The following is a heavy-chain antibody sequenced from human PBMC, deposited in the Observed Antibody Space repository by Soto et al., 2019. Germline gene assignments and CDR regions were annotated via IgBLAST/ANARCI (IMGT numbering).Heavy chain of an antibody. CDR3: AKDWGSSGWFNWFNP. V-gene: IGHV3-30*18. J-gene: IGHJ5*02. Sequence: QVQLVESGGGVVQPGESLQVACAASGFTVATTGMHWVRQAPGKGLEWVAMISHSGTSKVYIESVQGRFTISRDNAKNNRYLQMSRLRPEDPALYYCAKDWGSSGWFNWFNPWGQGVLVTVSS. CDR2: ISHSGTSK. CDR1: GFTVATTG. D-gene: IGHD6-19*01.